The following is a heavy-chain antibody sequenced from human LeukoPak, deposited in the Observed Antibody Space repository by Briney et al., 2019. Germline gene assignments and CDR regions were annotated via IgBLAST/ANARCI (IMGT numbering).Heavy chain of an antibody. J-gene: IGHJ4*02. Sequence: GASAKVSCKVSGYTLTELSMHWVRQAPGQGLEWMGWISAYNGNTNYAQKLQGRVTMTTDTSTSTAYMELRSLRSDDTAVYYCARDPGSGSSRLFDYWGQGTLVTVSS. D-gene: IGHD3-10*01. CDR1: GYTLTELS. CDR2: ISAYNGNT. V-gene: IGHV1-18*01. CDR3: ARDPGSGSSRLFDY.